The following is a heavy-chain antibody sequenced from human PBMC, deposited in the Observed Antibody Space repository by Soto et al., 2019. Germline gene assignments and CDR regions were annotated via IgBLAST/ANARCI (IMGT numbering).Heavy chain of an antibody. CDR2: IYYTGST. CDR1: GSSISPFY. Sequence: SETLSLTCTVSGSSISPFYWGWIRQPPGKGLEWIGYIYYTGSTNYNPSLKSRVTLSLGTSSNQLSLKLSSVTAADTAVYYCTRVGGYYGDYPNFDYWGPGTLVTVSS. J-gene: IGHJ4*02. V-gene: IGHV4-59*01. D-gene: IGHD4-17*01. CDR3: TRVGGYYGDYPNFDY.